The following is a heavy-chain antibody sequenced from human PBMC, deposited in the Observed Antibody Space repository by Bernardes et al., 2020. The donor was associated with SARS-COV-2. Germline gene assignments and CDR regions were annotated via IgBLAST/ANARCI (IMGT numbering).Heavy chain of an antibody. Sequence: SGCTPSKPTQTLTLTCPFSLFSLSPSGVGVGWIRQPPVKALEWLALIYWNDDKRYSPSLKSRLTITKDTSKNQVVRTMTNMDPVDTATYYCAHSTLGEWWNWFDPWGQGTMVTVSS. J-gene: IGHJ5*02. CDR1: LFSLSPSGVG. CDR2: IYWNDDK. V-gene: IGHV2-5*01. CDR3: AHSTLGEWWNWFDP. D-gene: IGHD2-15*01.